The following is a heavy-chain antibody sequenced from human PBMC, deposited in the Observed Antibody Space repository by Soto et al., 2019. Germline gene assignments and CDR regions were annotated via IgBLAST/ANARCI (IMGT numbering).Heavy chain of an antibody. CDR3: AKDSPVSGNYQDLDY. Sequence: GSLRLSCAASGFTFSTYWMYWVRQVPGKGPMWVACINTDGRTTNYADSVKGRFTISRDNAKNTLFLQMNSLTAADTAVYYCAKDSPVSGNYQDLDYWGQGALVTVSS. J-gene: IGHJ4*02. V-gene: IGHV3-74*01. CDR2: INTDGRTT. D-gene: IGHD1-26*01. CDR1: GFTFSTYW.